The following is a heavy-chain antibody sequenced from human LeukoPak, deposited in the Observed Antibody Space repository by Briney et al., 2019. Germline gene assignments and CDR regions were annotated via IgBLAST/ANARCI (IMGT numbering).Heavy chain of an antibody. CDR1: GYSINSGYF. Sequence: SETLSLTCTVSGYSINSGYFWGWIRQSPGKGLEWIASIYHSGTTYYNPSLKSRVTMSVDTSKNQFSLKLSSVTAADTAVYYCARPPDSADYGAAFDFWGQGALVIVSS. J-gene: IGHJ4*02. V-gene: IGHV4-38-2*02. CDR3: ARPPDSADYGAAFDF. D-gene: IGHD4/OR15-4a*01. CDR2: IYHSGTT.